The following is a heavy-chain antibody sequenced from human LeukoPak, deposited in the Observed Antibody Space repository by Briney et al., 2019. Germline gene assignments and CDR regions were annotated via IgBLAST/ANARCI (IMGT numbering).Heavy chain of an antibody. CDR2: INPNSGGT. CDR3: ARDVVVAATPYYFDY. Sequence: ASVKVSCKASGYTFTGYYMHWVRQAPGQGPEWMGWINPNSGGTNYAQKFQGRVTMTRDTSISTAYMELSRLRSDDTAVYYCARDVVVAATPYYFDYWGQGTLVTVSS. D-gene: IGHD2-15*01. V-gene: IGHV1-2*02. CDR1: GYTFTGYY. J-gene: IGHJ4*02.